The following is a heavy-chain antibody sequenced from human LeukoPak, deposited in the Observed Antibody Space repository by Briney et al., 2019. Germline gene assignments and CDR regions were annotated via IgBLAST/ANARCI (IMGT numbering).Heavy chain of an antibody. J-gene: IGHJ4*02. CDR3: ARTSIAARDY. Sequence: SETLSLTCTVSGGSISSSSYYWGWIRQPPGKGLEWIGSIYYSGSTYYNPSLKSRATISVDTSKNQFSLKLSSVTAADTAVYYCARTSIAARDYWGQGTLVTVSS. CDR1: GGSISSSSYY. D-gene: IGHD6-6*01. CDR2: IYYSGST. V-gene: IGHV4-39*01.